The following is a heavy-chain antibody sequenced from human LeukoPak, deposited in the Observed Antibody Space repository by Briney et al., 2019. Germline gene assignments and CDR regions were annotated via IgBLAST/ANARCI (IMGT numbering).Heavy chain of an antibody. D-gene: IGHD4-17*01. CDR2: ISSSSSYI. J-gene: IGHJ4*02. CDR1: GFTFSSYS. Sequence: SGGSLRLSCAASGFTFSSYSMNWVRQAPGKGLEWVSSISSSSSYIYYADSVKGRFTISRDNAKNSLYLQMNSLRAEDTALYYCARDRTVTTSLFDYWGQGTLVTVSS. CDR3: ARDRTVTTSLFDY. V-gene: IGHV3-21*04.